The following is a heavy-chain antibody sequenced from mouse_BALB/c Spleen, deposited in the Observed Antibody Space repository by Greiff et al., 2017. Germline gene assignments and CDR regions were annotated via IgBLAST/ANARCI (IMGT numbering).Heavy chain of an antibody. CDR1: GFTFSSYT. J-gene: IGHJ3*01. CDR2: ISNGGGST. CDR3: ARQDGSSYTWFAY. V-gene: IGHV5-12-2*01. D-gene: IGHD1-1*01. Sequence: EVQVVESGGGLVQPGGSLKLSCAASGFTFSSYTMSWVRQTPEKRLEWVAYISNGGGSTYYPDTVKGRFTISRDNAKNTLYLQMSSLKSEDTAMYYCARQDGSSYTWFAYWGQGTLVTVSA.